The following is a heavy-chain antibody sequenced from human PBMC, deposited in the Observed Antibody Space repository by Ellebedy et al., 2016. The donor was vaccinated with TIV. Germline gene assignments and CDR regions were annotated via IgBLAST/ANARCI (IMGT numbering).Heavy chain of an antibody. CDR3: AKGSWELLSAFEY. Sequence: GGSLRLXXAASGFTFNSYAMHWVRQAPGKGLEWVAFISKDGTNKYYADSVKGRVTISRDNSKNTLYLEMNSLRAEDTAVYYCAKGSWELLSAFEYWGQGTLVTVSS. D-gene: IGHD1-26*01. CDR1: GFTFNSYA. CDR2: ISKDGTNK. J-gene: IGHJ4*02. V-gene: IGHV3-30-3*01.